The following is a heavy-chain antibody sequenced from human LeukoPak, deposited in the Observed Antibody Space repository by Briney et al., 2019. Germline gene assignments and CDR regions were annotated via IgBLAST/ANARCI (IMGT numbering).Heavy chain of an antibody. D-gene: IGHD3-9*01. CDR2: ISGRGGGT. CDR1: GFTFRNYA. V-gene: IGHV3-23*01. J-gene: IGHJ4*02. CDR3: AKWGDYDILTGYYDSDY. Sequence: GSLRLSCAASGFTFRNYAMSWVRQAPGKGLEWVSAISGRGGGTYYADSVKGRFTVSRDDSKNTLYLQMNTLRAEDTAVYYCAKWGDYDILTGYYDSDYWGQGTLVTVSS.